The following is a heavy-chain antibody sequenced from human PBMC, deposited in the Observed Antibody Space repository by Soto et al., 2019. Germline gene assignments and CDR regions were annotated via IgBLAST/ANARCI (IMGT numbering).Heavy chain of an antibody. CDR1: GFTFSSYA. V-gene: IGHV3-23*01. Sequence: GGSLRLSXAASGFTFSSYAMSWVRQAPGKGLEWVSAISGSGGSTYYADSVKGRFTISRENSKNTLYLQMNSLRAEDTAVYYCAKNRSPERLRFLEWLHEDYYGDYWGQGTLVTVSS. CDR3: AKNRSPERLRFLEWLHEDYYGDY. CDR2: ISGSGGST. D-gene: IGHD3-3*01. J-gene: IGHJ4*02.